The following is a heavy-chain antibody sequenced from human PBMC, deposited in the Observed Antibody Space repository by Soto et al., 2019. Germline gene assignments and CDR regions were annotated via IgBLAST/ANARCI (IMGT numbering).Heavy chain of an antibody. D-gene: IGHD1-26*01. J-gene: IGHJ2*01. CDR3: FKAEDGIRALCTVSAFLLNLSSDL. Sequence: GKGLEWVSAISGSGGSTYYADSVKGRFTISRDNSKNTLYLQMNSLRAEDTAVYFFFKAEDGIRALCTVSAFLLNLSSDL. CDR2: ISGSGGST. V-gene: IGHV3-23*01.